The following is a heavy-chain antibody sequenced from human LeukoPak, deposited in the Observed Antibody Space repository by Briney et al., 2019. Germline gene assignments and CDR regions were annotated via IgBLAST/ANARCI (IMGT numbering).Heavy chain of an antibody. D-gene: IGHD2-2*01. J-gene: IGHJ4*02. CDR2: IKQDGSEK. V-gene: IGHV3-7*01. CDR1: GFTFSSYW. Sequence: RGSLRLSCAASGFTFSSYWMSWVRQAPGKGLEWVANIKQDGSEKYYVDSVKGRFTISRDNAKNSLYLQMNSLRAEDTAVYYCARAPPPPAAFKCYFDYWGQGTLVTVSS. CDR3: ARAPPPPAAFKCYFDY.